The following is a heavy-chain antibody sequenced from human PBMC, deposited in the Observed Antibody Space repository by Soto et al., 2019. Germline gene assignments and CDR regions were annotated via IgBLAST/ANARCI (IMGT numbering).Heavy chain of an antibody. J-gene: IGHJ4*01. CDR2: AKSEINGGAV. D-gene: IGHD3-16*01. CDR3: AAGLPDWGAYAFDY. CDR1: GFTFTRAW. V-gene: IGHV3-15*07. Sequence: EVQLVESGGDLVQPGGSLRLSCAASGFTFTRAWLNWVRQAPGKGLEWVGRAKSEINGGAVDYAAPVKGRFTISRDASQNTVYLLMNSLRADDTAVYYRAAGLPDWGAYAFDYWGHGTQVTVSS.